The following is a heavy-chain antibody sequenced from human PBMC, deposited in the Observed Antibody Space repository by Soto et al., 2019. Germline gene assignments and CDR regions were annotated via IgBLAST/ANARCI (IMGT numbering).Heavy chain of an antibody. J-gene: IGHJ6*02. CDR2: ISSSSSTI. Sequence: GGSLRLSCAASGFTFSSYSMNWVRQAPGKGLEWVSYISSSSSTIYYADSVKGRFTISRDNAKNSLYLQMNSLRDEDTAVYYCARGLAARPIYYYYYGMDVWGQGTTVTVSS. CDR1: GFTFSSYS. D-gene: IGHD6-6*01. V-gene: IGHV3-48*02. CDR3: ARGLAARPIYYYYYGMDV.